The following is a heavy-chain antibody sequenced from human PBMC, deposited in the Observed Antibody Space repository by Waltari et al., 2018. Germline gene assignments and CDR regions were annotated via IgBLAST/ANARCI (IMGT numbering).Heavy chain of an antibody. Sequence: QVQLVQSGAEVKKPGASVKVACRASGYNFNTYGLTWVRQAPGQGLELMGWCSPYNEETKYSKNFQGRIYMTAELTTRTAYMELRRLRADDTAVYSCAIDFWSQTSGRERSLMDVWGKGTTVTVSS. CDR1: GYNFNTYG. D-gene: IGHD3-3*01. V-gene: IGHV1-18*01. J-gene: IGHJ6*03. CDR3: AIDFWSQTSGRERSLMDV. CDR2: CSPYNEET.